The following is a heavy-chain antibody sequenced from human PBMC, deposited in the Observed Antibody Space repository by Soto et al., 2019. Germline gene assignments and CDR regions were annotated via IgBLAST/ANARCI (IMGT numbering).Heavy chain of an antibody. CDR3: ARRWGAAVDY. CDR1: GGSISSYY. CDR2: IYYSGST. D-gene: IGHD1-26*01. V-gene: IGHV4-59*08. J-gene: IGHJ4*02. Sequence: QVQLQESGPGLVKPSETLSLTCTVSGGSISSYYWSWIRQPPGKGLEWIGYIYYSGSTNYNPSLRXRVTMSVDTSKTQFSLKLSSVTAADTAVYYCARRWGAAVDYWGQGTLVTVSS.